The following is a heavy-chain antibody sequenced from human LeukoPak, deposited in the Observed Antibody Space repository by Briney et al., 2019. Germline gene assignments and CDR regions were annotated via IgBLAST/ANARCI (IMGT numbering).Heavy chain of an antibody. CDR2: IYYSGST. J-gene: IGHJ4*02. D-gene: IGHD2-15*01. CDR1: VGSISSYY. CDR3: AREGRWELRPYYFDY. Sequence: SETLSLTCTVSVGSISSYYWSWIRQPPGKGLEWIGYIYYSGSTNYNPSLKSRVTISVDTSKNQFSLKLSSVTAADTVVYYCAREGRWELRPYYFDYWGQGTLVTVSS. V-gene: IGHV4-59*01.